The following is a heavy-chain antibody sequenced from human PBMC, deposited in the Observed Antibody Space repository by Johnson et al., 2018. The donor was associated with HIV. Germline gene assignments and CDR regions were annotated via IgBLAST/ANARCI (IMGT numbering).Heavy chain of an antibody. D-gene: IGHD3-22*01. J-gene: IGHJ3*02. Sequence: QVQLVESGGGVVQPGRSLRLYCAASGFTFSSYGMHWVRQAPGKGLEWVAVIWYDGNNKYYADSVKGRFTISRDNSKNTLYLQMNSLRPEDTAEYYCAKDGQRGRAMIVARLGAFDIWGQGTMFTVSS. CDR2: IWYDGNNK. CDR1: GFTFSSYG. V-gene: IGHV3-33*06. CDR3: AKDGQRGRAMIVARLGAFDI.